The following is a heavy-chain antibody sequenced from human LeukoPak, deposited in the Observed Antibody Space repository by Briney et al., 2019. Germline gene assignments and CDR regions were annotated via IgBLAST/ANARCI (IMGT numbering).Heavy chain of an antibody. J-gene: IGHJ4*02. CDR2: ISSSSSYI. CDR1: GFTFSSYS. V-gene: IGHV3-21*01. D-gene: IGHD6-19*01. Sequence: AGGSLRLSCAASGFTFSSYSMNWVRQAPGKGLEWVSSISSSSSYIYYADSVKGRFTISRDNAKNSLYLQMNSLRAEDTAVYYCARAKISDAISGWPFDYWGQGTLVTVSS. CDR3: ARAKISDAISGWPFDY.